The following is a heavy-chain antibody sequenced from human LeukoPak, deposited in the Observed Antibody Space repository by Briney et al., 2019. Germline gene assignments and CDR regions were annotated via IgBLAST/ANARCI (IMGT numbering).Heavy chain of an antibody. CDR1: GYSFINYW. J-gene: IGHJ4*02. CDR3: ARQMTTVTTEGFYFDF. V-gene: IGHV5-51*01. CDR2: IYPGNSDA. Sequence: GESLKISCKGSGYSFINYWIGWVRQMPGKGLEWMGVIYPGNSDARYSLSFQGQVTISAGKSINTAYLQWTSLKASDTAMYSCARQMTTVTTEGFYFDFGGREPRVTVPS. D-gene: IGHD4-11*01.